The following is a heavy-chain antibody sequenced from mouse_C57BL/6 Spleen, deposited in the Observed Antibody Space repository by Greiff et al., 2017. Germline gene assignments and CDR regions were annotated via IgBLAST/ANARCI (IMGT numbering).Heavy chain of an antibody. CDR3: ARYGAYYSNSAMGC. D-gene: IGHD2-5*01. CDR2: IRNKANGYTT. CDR1: GFTFTDYY. J-gene: IGHJ4*01. Sequence: EVQLQESGGGLVQPGGSLSLSCAASGFTFTDYYMSWVRQPPGKALEWLGFIRNKANGYTTEYSASVKGRFTITRDNSQTILYLQMKALRAEDSATYYCARYGAYYSNSAMGCWGQGTAVTVAS. V-gene: IGHV7-3*01.